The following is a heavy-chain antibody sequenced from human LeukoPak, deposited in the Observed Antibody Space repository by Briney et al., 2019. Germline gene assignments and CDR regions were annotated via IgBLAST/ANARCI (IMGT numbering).Heavy chain of an antibody. CDR2: ISSSSSYI. V-gene: IGHV3-21*01. D-gene: IGHD2-15*01. Sequence: GGSLRLSCAASGFTFSSYTMNWVRQAPGKGLEWVSSISSSSSYIYYADSVKGRFTISRDNAKNSPYLQMNSLRADDTAVYYCARETYCSGGSCYKGNAFDIWGQGTMVTVSS. J-gene: IGHJ3*02. CDR3: ARETYCSGGSCYKGNAFDI. CDR1: GFTFSSYT.